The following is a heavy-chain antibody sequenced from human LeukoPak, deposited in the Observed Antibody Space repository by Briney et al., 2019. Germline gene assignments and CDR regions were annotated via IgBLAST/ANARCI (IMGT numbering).Heavy chain of an antibody. J-gene: IGHJ3*02. V-gene: IGHV4-39*01. Sequence: PSETLSLTCTVSGGSISNSDYYWGCIRQPPAKGLEWIGSIYYSGSTDYNPSLKSRVTMSVDTSKNQFSLRLSSVTAADTAVYYCVRLGFCKTTSCPQGGFDIWGQGTMVTVSS. CDR3: VRLGFCKTTSCPQGGFDI. D-gene: IGHD2-2*01. CDR1: GGSISNSDYY. CDR2: IYYSGST.